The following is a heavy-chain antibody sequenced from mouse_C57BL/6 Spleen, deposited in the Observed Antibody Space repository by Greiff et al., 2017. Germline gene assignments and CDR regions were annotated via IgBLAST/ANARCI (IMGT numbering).Heavy chain of an antibody. D-gene: IGHD2-3*01. J-gene: IGHJ2*01. CDR2: ISSGRSTI. CDR1: GFTFSDYG. V-gene: IGHV5-17*01. Sequence: EVKLVESGGGLVKPGGSLKLSCAASGFTFSDYGMHWVRQAPEKGLEWVAYISSGRSTIYYADTVKGRFTISRDNAKNTLFLLMTSLRSEDTAMYYCARDDDYYPFGYWGQGTTLTVSS. CDR3: ARDDDYYPFGY.